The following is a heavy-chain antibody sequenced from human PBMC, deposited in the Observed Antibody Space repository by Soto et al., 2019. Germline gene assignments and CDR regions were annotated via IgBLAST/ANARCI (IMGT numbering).Heavy chain of an antibody. J-gene: IGHJ6*03. CDR3: ARGYSGYDDTWDYYYYYMDV. D-gene: IGHD5-12*01. CDR2: INPNSGGT. CDR1: GYTFTGYY. V-gene: IGHV1-2*04. Sequence: ASVKVSCKASGYTFTGYYMHWVRQAPGQGLEWMGWINPNSGGTNYAQKFQGWVTMTRDTSISTAYMELSRLRSDDTAVYYCARGYSGYDDTWDYYYYYMDVWGKGTTVTVSS.